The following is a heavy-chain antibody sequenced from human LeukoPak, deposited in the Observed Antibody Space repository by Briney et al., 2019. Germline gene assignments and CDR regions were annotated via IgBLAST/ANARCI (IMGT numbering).Heavy chain of an antibody. V-gene: IGHV4-59*11. CDR2: ISYSGST. CDR3: ARDRWFDP. CDR1: GGSISSHY. J-gene: IGHJ5*02. Sequence: SGTLSLTCTVSGGSISSHYWSWTRQPPGKGLEWIGYISYSGSTNYNPSLKSRVTISLDTSKNQFSLKLTSVTAADTAVYYCARDRWFDPWGQGTLVTVSS.